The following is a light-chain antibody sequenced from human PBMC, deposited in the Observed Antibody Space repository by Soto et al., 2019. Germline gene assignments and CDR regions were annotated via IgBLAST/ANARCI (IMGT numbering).Light chain of an antibody. CDR3: QQSYSTPRT. CDR1: QSISSY. Sequence: DIQMTQSPSSLSASVGDRVTITCRASQSISSYSNWYHQKPGKAPKLLISAASSLQPGVPSRFSGRGSGTDFTLTISGLHREDFATYYCQQSYSTPRTFGGGTKVEMK. J-gene: IGKJ4*01. V-gene: IGKV1-39*01. CDR2: AAS.